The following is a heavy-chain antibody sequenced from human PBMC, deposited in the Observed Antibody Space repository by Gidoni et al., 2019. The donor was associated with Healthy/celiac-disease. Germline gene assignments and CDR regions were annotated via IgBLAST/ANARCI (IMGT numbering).Heavy chain of an antibody. V-gene: IGHV3-21*01. D-gene: IGHD3-10*01. CDR1: GFTFSSYS. Sequence: EVQLVESGGGLVKPGGSLRLSCAASGFTFSSYSMNWVHQAPGKGLEWVSSISSSSSYIDYADAVKGRFTISRDNAKNSLYLQMNSLRAEDTAVYYCARRGLIITMVQGVLLPTYYYGMDVWGQGTTVTVSS. J-gene: IGHJ6*02. CDR3: ARRGLIITMVQGVLLPTYYYGMDV. CDR2: ISSSSSYI.